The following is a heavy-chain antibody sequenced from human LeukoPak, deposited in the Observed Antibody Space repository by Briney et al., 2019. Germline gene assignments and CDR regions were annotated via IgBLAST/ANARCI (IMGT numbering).Heavy chain of an antibody. Sequence: SETLSLTCTVSGGSISSSSYYWGWIRQPPGKGLEWIGSIYYSGSTYYNPSLKSRVTISVDTSKNQFSLKLSSGTAADTAVYYCARLYSVANYGARVPSPRVDYWGQGTVVTVSS. D-gene: IGHD4-17*01. CDR3: ARLYSVANYGARVPSPRVDY. CDR1: GGSISSSSYY. CDR2: IYYSGST. J-gene: IGHJ4*02. V-gene: IGHV4-39*01.